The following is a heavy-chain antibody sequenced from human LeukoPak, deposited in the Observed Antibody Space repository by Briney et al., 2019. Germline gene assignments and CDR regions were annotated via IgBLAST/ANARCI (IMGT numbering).Heavy chain of an antibody. CDR2: ISSSSSYI. CDR1: GFPFRSYS. Sequence: GGSLNLSCEASGFPFRSYSMNWAGQAQGKGLEWVSSISSSSSYIYYADSVKGRFTISRDNAKNSLYLQMNSLRAEDTAVYYCARERVHAIWGQGTLVTVSS. V-gene: IGHV3-21*01. J-gene: IGHJ4*02. CDR3: ARERVHAI.